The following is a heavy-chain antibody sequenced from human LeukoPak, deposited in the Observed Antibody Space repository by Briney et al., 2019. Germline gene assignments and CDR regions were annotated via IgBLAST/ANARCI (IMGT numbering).Heavy chain of an antibody. CDR3: ARDLRAAAGTNWFDP. CDR1: GGSISSYY. CDR2: IYYSGST. Sequence: SEALSLTCTVSGGSISSYYWSWIRQPPGKGLEWIGYIYYSGSTNYNPSLKSRVTISVDTSKNQFSLKLSSVTAADTAVYYYARDLRAAAGTNWFDPWGQGTLVTVSS. V-gene: IGHV4-59*01. D-gene: IGHD6-13*01. J-gene: IGHJ5*02.